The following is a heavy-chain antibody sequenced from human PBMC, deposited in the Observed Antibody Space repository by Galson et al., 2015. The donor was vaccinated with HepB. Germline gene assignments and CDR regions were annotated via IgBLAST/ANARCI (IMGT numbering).Heavy chain of an antibody. CDR1: GGSISSGSYY. CDR3: ARGYDFWSGSPFDY. CDR2: IYYSGST. Sequence: SATLSLTCTVSGGSISSGSYYWSWIRQPPGKGLEWIGYIYYSGSTNYNPSLKSRVTISVDTSKNQFSLKLSSVTAADTAVYYCARGYDFWSGSPFDYWGQGTLVTVSS. V-gene: IGHV4-61*01. J-gene: IGHJ4*02. D-gene: IGHD3-3*01.